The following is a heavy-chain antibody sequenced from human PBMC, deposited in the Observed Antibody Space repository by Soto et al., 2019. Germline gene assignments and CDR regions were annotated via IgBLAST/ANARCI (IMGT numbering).Heavy chain of an antibody. CDR3: ARKYHYGSGGKTYFYYGMDV. CDR1: GDTFDNFA. D-gene: IGHD3-22*01. J-gene: IGHJ6*02. Sequence: GPSVKVSCKASGDTFDNFAITWVRQAPGQGLEWMGGIIPMLDSATYAEKFQDRDTITADESTSTAYMEVSSLRSEDTAVYYCARKYHYGSGGKTYFYYGMDVWGQGTTVTVSS. V-gene: IGHV1-69*13. CDR2: IIPMLDSA.